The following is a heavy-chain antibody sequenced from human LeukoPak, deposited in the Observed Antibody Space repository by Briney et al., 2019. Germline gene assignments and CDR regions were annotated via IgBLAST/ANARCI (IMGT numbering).Heavy chain of an antibody. CDR3: ARDLYDILTGPGYFDY. CDR1: GYTFTGYY. D-gene: IGHD3-9*01. CDR2: INPNSGGT. Sequence: ASVKVSCKASGYTFTGYYMHWVRQAPGQGLEWMGWINPNSGGTNYAQKFQGRVTMTRDTSISTAYMELSRLRSDDTAVYYCARDLYDILTGPGYFDYWGQGTLVTVSS. J-gene: IGHJ4*02. V-gene: IGHV1-2*02.